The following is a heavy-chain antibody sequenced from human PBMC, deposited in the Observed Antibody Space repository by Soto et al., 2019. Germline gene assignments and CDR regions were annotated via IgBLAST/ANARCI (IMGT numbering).Heavy chain of an antibody. CDR2: AKSKTHGGTT. J-gene: IGHJ4*01. CDR3: TTDSYITSIIVRFDY. CDR1: GFTFSNAW. Sequence: GGSLRLSCAASGFTFSNAWINWVRQAPGKGLEWVGRAKSKTHGGTTDFAVPVKGRFAISRDDSKNVVYLEMNSLKTEDTAINYCTTDSYITSIIVRFDYWGHGTLVTVSS. V-gene: IGHV3-15*07. D-gene: IGHD3-22*01.